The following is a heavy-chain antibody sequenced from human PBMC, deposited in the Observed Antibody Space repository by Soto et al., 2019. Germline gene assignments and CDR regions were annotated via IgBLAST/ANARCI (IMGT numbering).Heavy chain of an antibody. Sequence: QVQLQASGPGLVKPSQTLSLTCSVSGASISSGAFCWSWIRQHPGKALEWIGYICYRGNTYYNPSLKSRVTISRDTSKSHFSLNVNSVTAADTALYYCARVSATGTRWFDSWGQGTLVTVSS. J-gene: IGHJ5*01. CDR1: GASISSGAFC. V-gene: IGHV4-31*03. D-gene: IGHD1-1*01. CDR2: ICYRGNT. CDR3: ARVSATGTRWFDS.